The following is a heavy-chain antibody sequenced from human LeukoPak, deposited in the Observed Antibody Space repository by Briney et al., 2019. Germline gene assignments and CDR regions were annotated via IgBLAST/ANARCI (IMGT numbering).Heavy chain of an antibody. Sequence: SETLSLTCTVSGGSISSYYWSWIRQPPGKGLEWIGYIYYSGSTNYNPSLKSRVTISVDTSKNQFSLKLSSVTAADTAVYYCARHGSGYCSSTSCFHFGYWGQGTLVTVSS. CDR1: GGSISSYY. CDR3: ARHGSGYCSSTSCFHFGY. V-gene: IGHV4-59*08. D-gene: IGHD2-2*01. CDR2: IYYSGST. J-gene: IGHJ4*02.